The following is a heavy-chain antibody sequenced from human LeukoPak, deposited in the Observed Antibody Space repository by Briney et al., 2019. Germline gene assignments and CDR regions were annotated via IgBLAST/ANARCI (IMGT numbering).Heavy chain of an antibody. Sequence: EAGGSLRLPCAASGFSFRGYGMHWVRQAPGQGLEYVSAISADGGTTDYLNSVKGRFTISRDNSKNTVYLQVGRLRTDDTAVYYCARGRGGPPFDYWGQGTVVTVAS. V-gene: IGHV3-64*01. J-gene: IGHJ4*02. D-gene: IGHD3-10*01. CDR1: GFSFRGYG. CDR3: ARGRGGPPFDY. CDR2: ISADGGTT.